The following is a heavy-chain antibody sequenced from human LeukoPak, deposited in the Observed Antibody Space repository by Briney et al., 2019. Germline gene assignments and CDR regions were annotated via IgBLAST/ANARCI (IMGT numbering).Heavy chain of an antibody. CDR3: ARRSTVTTFSFDY. CDR2: INHSGST. V-gene: IGHV4-34*01. J-gene: IGHJ4*02. CDR1: GGSFSGYY. D-gene: IGHD4-17*01. Sequence: KPSETLSLTCAVYGGSFSGYYWSWIRQPPGKGLEWIGEINHSGSTKYNPSLRSRVTISVDTSKNQFSLKLSSVTAADTAVYYCARRSTVTTFSFDYWGQGTLVTVSS.